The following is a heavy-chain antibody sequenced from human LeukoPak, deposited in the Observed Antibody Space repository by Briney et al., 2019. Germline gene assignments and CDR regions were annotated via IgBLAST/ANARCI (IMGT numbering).Heavy chain of an antibody. CDR1: GGTFSSYA. CDR2: IIPIFGTA. J-gene: IGHJ5*02. CDR3: ARVVRLRYCSGGSCYGQANWFDP. V-gene: IGHV1-69*05. D-gene: IGHD2-15*01. Sequence: SVKVSCRASGGTFSSYAISWVRQAPGQGLDWMGGIIPIFGTANYAQKFQGRVTITTDESTSTAYMELSSLRSEDTAVYYCARVVRLRYCSGGSCYGQANWFDPWGQGTLVTVSS.